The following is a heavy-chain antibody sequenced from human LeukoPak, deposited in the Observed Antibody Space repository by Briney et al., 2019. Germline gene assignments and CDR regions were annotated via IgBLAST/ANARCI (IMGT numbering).Heavy chain of an antibody. D-gene: IGHD3-22*01. Sequence: GGSLRLSCAASGFTFSSYWMHWVRQDPGKGLVWVSRINSDGSSTSYADSVKGRFTISRDNAKNTLYLQMNSLRAEDTAVYYCASYSSGYYYAYWGQGTLVTVSS. CDR3: ASYSSGYYYAY. J-gene: IGHJ4*02. CDR1: GFTFSSYW. V-gene: IGHV3-74*01. CDR2: INSDGSST.